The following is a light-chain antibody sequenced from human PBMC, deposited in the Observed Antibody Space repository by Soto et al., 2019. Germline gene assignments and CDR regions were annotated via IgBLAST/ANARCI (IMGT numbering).Light chain of an antibody. V-gene: IGKV1-27*01. CDR2: AAS. Sequence: DLQMTQAPSSPPAPERDRVTITSRASQGINNYFAWYQQKPGKVPKLLIHAASILQSGVPSRFSGSGSGTDFTLTISSLQPEDVATYYCQKYNSAPRTFGGGTKVEIK. CDR3: QKYNSAPRT. CDR1: QGINNY. J-gene: IGKJ4*01.